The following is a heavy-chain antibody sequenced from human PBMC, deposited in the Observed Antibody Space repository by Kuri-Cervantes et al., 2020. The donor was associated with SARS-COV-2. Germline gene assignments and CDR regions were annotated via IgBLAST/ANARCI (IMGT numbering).Heavy chain of an antibody. V-gene: IGHV4-34*01. Sequence: ESLKISCAVSGGSFSGYYWSWIRQPPGKGLEWIGEINHSGSTNYNPSLKSRVTISVDTSKNQFSLKLSSVTAADTAVYYCARLPAAPGYYYYYGMDVWGQGATVTVSS. CDR2: INHSGST. CDR3: ARLPAAPGYYYYYGMDV. J-gene: IGHJ6*02. CDR1: GGSFSGYY. D-gene: IGHD2-2*01.